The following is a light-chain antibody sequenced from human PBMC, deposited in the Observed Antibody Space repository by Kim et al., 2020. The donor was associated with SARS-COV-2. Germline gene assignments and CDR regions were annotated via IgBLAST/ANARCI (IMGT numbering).Light chain of an antibody. CDR1: QSVRCSY. CDR2: GAF. V-gene: IGKV3-20*01. CDR3: TEYGMSTQWK. Sequence: GQRDDPPCRASQSVRCSYAAWPQKKRDQATRLRTYGAFSRATGIPDRLSGSGSGTEFTLTIRRVEPEDMAVYYSTEYGMSTQWKLGAGTTV. J-gene: IGKJ4*01.